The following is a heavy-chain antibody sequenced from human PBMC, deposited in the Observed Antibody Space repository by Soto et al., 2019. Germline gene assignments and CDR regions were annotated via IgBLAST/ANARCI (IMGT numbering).Heavy chain of an antibody. CDR3: AIQWELSRYYDGMDV. V-gene: IGHV1-8*01. J-gene: IGHJ6*04. Sequence: QVQLVQSGAEVQQPGASVKVSCKASGYTFTSYDINWVRQATGQGLEWMGWMNPNSGKTGYAQKYQGRVTMTRDTSISRAYMALSSLRSDITAVYYEAIQWELSRYYDGMDVWCEGTTVIESS. D-gene: IGHD3-16*02. CDR2: MNPNSGKT. CDR1: GYTFTSYD.